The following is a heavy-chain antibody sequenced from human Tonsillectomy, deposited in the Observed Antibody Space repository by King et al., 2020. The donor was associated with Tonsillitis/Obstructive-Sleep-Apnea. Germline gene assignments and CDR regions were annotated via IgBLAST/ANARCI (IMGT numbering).Heavy chain of an antibody. V-gene: IGHV3-30*04. CDR1: GVTLSDYA. CDR2: MSDDGSTK. J-gene: IGHJ4*02. D-gene: IGHD3-10*01. Sequence: VQLVQTGGGVVQPGRSLRLSCAASGVTLSDYAMHWVRQAPGKGLQSVAVMSDDGSTKYYADPVNGRFPIASEKSKNTLDLQMNSLRGWDTAVYYCATSRGSSAGFDFFFDYWGQGTLVTVSS. CDR3: ATSRGSSAGFDFFFDY.